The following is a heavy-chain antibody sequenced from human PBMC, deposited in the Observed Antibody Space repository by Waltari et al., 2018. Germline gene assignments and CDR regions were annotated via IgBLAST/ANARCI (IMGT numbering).Heavy chain of an antibody. J-gene: IGHJ4*02. CDR1: GFTFDAYA. CDR3: ARRGGWGPVDY. V-gene: IGHV3-66*04. Sequence: EVQLVESGGGLVQPGRSLRLSCAASGFTFDAYAMHWVRPAPGKGLEEVSVIYSGGSTYYAHSVKGRFTISRDNSKNTLYLQMNSLRAEDTAVYYCARRGGWGPVDYWGQGTLVTVSS. D-gene: IGHD3-16*01. CDR2: IYSGGST.